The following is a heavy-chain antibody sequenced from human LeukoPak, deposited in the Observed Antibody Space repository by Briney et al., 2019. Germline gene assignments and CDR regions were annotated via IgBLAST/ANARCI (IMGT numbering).Heavy chain of an antibody. CDR2: IIPIFGTA. CDR3: ARDRGLRLGELSPGTFWFDP. CDR1: GGTFSSYA. D-gene: IGHD3-16*02. Sequence: ASVKVSCKASGGTFSSYAISWVRQAPGQGLEWMGGIIPIFGTANYAQKFQGRVTITADESTSTAYMELRSLRSDDTAVYYCARDRGLRLGELSPGTFWFDPWGQGTLVTVSS. J-gene: IGHJ5*02. V-gene: IGHV1-69*13.